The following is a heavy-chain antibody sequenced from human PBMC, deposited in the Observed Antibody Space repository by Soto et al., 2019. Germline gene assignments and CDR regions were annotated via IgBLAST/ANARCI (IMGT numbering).Heavy chain of an antibody. D-gene: IGHD6-13*01. CDR2: MNPNSGNT. CDR3: ASIAAAGPYYYYYGMDV. J-gene: IGHJ6*02. Sequence: ASVKVSCKASGGTFSSYAINWVRQATGQGLEWMGWMNPNSGNTGYAQKFQGRVTMTRNTSISTAYMELSSLRSEDTAVYYCASIAAAGPYYYYYGMDVWGQGTTVTVSS. V-gene: IGHV1-8*02. CDR1: GGTFSSYA.